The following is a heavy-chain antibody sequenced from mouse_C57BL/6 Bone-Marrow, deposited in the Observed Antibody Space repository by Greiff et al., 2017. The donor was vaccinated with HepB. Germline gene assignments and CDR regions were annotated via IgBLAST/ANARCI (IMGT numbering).Heavy chain of an antibody. V-gene: IGHV1-19*01. Sequence: VQLKQSGPVLVKPGASVKMSCKASGYTFTDYYMNWVKQSHGKSLEWIGVINPYNGGTSYNQKFKGKATLTVDKSSSTAYMELNSLTSEDSAVYYCARYYYGSRDYWGQGTTLTVSS. CDR1: GYTFTDYY. D-gene: IGHD1-1*01. CDR3: ARYYYGSRDY. CDR2: INPYNGGT. J-gene: IGHJ2*01.